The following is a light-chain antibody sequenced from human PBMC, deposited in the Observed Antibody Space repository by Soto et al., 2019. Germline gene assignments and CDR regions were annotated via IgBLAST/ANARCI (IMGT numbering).Light chain of an antibody. J-gene: IGKJ5*01. CDR3: QPYNNLPPIR. CDR2: KAS. V-gene: IGKV1-5*03. Sequence: DIQMTQTNYTLSASVGDRFTITCRASQSISVWLAWYQQKAGKAPTLLIYKASRLESGVPSRFSGSGSETEFTLTISSLQSEDFAVYYCQPYNNLPPIRFGQGARPAI. CDR1: QSISVW.